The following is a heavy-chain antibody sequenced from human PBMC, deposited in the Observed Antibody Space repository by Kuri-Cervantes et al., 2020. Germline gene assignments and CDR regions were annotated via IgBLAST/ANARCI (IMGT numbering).Heavy chain of an antibody. J-gene: IGHJ4*02. CDR1: GFTVSSNY. V-gene: IGHV3-66*01. CDR3: ATALGYCSGGSCREDDY. D-gene: IGHD2-15*01. Sequence: GESLKISCAASGFTVSSNYMSWVRQAPGKGLGWVSVIYSGGSTYYADSVKGRFTISRDNSKNTLYLQMNSLRAEDTAVYYCATALGYCSGGSCREDDYWGQGTLVTVSS. CDR2: IYSGGST.